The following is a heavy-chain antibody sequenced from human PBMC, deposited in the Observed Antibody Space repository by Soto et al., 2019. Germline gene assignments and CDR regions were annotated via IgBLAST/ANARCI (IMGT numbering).Heavy chain of an antibody. CDR1: GGTFSSYP. D-gene: IGHD2-21*01. J-gene: IGHJ4*02. V-gene: IGHV1-69*01. Sequence: VQVVQSGAEVKKPGSSVKVSCKASGGTFSSYPIIWVRQAPGQGLDWMGGIIPIFGTTDYGQRFQGRVRVTADEATNTAYMELRRRSSGDTAAAYYACGLYCGGGYSSHFDYWGQGTLVTVSS. CDR2: IIPIFGTT. CDR3: ACGLYCGGGYSSHFDY.